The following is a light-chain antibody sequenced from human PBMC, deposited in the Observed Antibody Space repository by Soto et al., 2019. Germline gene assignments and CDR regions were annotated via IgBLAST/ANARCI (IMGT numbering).Light chain of an antibody. CDR3: SSFRSSSTSYV. J-gene: IGLJ1*01. CDR1: SSDFGDSNY. V-gene: IGLV2-14*03. Sequence: QSVLTQPASVSGSPGQSITIFCTGTSSDFGDSNYVSWYQQHPGKAPKLVIYDVSNRPSGVSNRFSGSKSAYTASLTISGLQAEDEADYYCSSFRSSSTSYVFGTGTKVTVL. CDR2: DVS.